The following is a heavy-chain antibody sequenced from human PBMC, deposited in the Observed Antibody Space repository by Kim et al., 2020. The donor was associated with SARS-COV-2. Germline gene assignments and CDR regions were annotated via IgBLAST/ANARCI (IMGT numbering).Heavy chain of an antibody. J-gene: IGHJ4*02. CDR1: GGTFSSYT. D-gene: IGHD3-22*01. Sequence: SVKVSCKASGGTFSSYTISWVRQAPGQGLEWMGRIIPILGIANYAQKFQGRVTITADKSTSTAYMELSSLRSEDTAVYYCARVGYYDSSGYYSDYWGQGTLVTVSS. V-gene: IGHV1-69*02. CDR3: ARVGYYDSSGYYSDY. CDR2: IIPILGIA.